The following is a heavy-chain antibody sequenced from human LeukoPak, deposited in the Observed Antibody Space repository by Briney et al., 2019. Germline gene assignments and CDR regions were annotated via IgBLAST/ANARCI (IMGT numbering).Heavy chain of an antibody. D-gene: IGHD6-13*01. J-gene: IGHJ4*02. CDR1: GGSISSYY. V-gene: IGHV4-59*01. CDR2: IYYSGGT. CDR3: ARDRSGIAAAGIDY. Sequence: SETLSLTCTVSGGSISSYYWSWIRQPPGKGLEWIGYIYYSGGTNYNPSLKSRVTISVDTSKNQFSLKLSSVTAADTAVYYCARDRSGIAAAGIDYWGQGTLVTVSS.